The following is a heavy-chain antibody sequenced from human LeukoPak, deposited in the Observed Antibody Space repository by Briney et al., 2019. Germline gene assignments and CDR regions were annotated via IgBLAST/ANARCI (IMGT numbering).Heavy chain of an antibody. Sequence: ASVKVSCKASGYTFTSYGISWVRQAPGQGLEWMGWISAYNGNTNYAQKLQGRVTMTTDTSTSTAYMELRSLRPDDTAVYYCARDTMITFGGVIGPNEFDYWGQGTLVTVSS. J-gene: IGHJ4*02. V-gene: IGHV1-18*01. CDR3: ARDTMITFGGVIGPNEFDY. D-gene: IGHD3-16*02. CDR1: GYTFTSYG. CDR2: ISAYNGNT.